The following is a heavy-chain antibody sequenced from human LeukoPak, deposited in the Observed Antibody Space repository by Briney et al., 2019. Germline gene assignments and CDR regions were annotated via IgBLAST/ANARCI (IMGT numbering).Heavy chain of an antibody. D-gene: IGHD3-3*01. CDR1: GFTFSSYA. V-gene: IGHV3-23*01. Sequence: PGGSLRLSCAASGFTFSSYAMSWVRQAPGKGLEWVSAISGSGGSTYYADSVKGRFTISRDNSKNTMYLQMNRLRAEDTAVYYCAKGRGDDFWSGYYHYGMDVWGQGTTVTVSS. J-gene: IGHJ6*02. CDR3: AKGRGDDFWSGYYHYGMDV. CDR2: ISGSGGST.